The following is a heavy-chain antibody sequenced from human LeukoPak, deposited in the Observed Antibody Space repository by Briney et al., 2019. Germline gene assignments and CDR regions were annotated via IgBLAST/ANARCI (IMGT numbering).Heavy chain of an antibody. CDR3: ARIPITIFGVVKFYFDY. Sequence: GGSLRLSCAASGFTFSSYEMNWVRQAPGKGLEWVSYISSSGSTIYYADSVKGRFTISRDNAKNSLYLQMNSLRAEDTAVYYCARIPITIFGVVKFYFDYWGQGTLVNVSS. V-gene: IGHV3-48*03. CDR2: ISSSGSTI. J-gene: IGHJ4*02. D-gene: IGHD3-3*01. CDR1: GFTFSSYE.